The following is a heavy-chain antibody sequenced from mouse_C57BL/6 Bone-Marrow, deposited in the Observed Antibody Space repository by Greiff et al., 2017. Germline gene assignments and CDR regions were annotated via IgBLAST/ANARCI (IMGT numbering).Heavy chain of an antibody. Sequence: QVQLQQPGAELVKPGASVKMSCKASGYPFPSYWLTWVKQRPGQGLEWIGDIYPGSGSTNYNEKFKSKATLTVDTSSSTAYMQLSSLTSEDSAVFYWARIYYGYDGGQGTTRTVSS. D-gene: IGHD2-2*01. CDR1: GYPFPSYW. CDR2: IYPGSGST. J-gene: IGHJ2*01. V-gene: IGHV1-55*01. CDR3: ARIYYGYD.